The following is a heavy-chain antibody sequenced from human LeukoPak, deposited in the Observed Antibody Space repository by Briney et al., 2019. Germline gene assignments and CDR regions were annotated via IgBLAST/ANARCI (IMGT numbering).Heavy chain of an antibody. Sequence: GGSLRLSCAASGFTFSSYAMSWARQAPGKGLEWVSAISGSGGSTYYADSVKGRFTISRDNSKNTLYLQMNSLRAEDKAVYYCAKRYYYDSSGYLDYWGQGTLVTVSS. D-gene: IGHD3-22*01. CDR1: GFTFSSYA. J-gene: IGHJ4*02. CDR2: ISGSGGST. V-gene: IGHV3-23*01. CDR3: AKRYYYDSSGYLDY.